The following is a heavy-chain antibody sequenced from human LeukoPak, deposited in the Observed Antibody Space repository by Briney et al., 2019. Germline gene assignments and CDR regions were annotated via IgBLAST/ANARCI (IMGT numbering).Heavy chain of an antibody. J-gene: IGHJ4*02. D-gene: IGHD3-3*01. CDR1: GGTFSSYA. CDR2: IIPILGIA. V-gene: IGHV1-69*04. Sequence: ASVRVSCKASGGTFSSYAISWVRQAPGQGLEWMGRIIPILGIANYAQKFQGRVTITADKSTSTAYMELSSLRSEDTAVYYCARVEFSEQDWGQGTLVTVSS. CDR3: ARVEFSEQD.